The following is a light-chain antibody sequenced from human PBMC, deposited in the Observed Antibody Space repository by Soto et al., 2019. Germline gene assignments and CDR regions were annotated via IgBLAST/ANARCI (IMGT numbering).Light chain of an antibody. CDR1: SSDVGSYNL. CDR3: CSYAGSSTPYV. J-gene: IGLJ1*01. Sequence: QSALTQPASVSGSPGQSITISCTGTSSDVGSYNLVSWYQQHPGKAPKLMIYEVSKRPSGVSNRFSGSKSGNTASLTISGLQAEDEADYYCCSYAGSSTPYVFGTGTKLTV. V-gene: IGLV2-23*02. CDR2: EVS.